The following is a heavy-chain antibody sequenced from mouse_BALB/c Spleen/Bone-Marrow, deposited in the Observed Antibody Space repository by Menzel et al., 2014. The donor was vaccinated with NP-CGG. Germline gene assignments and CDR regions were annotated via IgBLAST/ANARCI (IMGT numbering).Heavy chain of an antibody. D-gene: IGHD2-1*01. V-gene: IGHV14-3*02. CDR1: GFNIKDTY. Sequence: EVHLVESGAELVKPGASVKLSCTASGFNIKDTYMHWVKQRPEQGLEWIGRTDPANGNTKYDPKFQGKATITADTSSNTAYLQLSSLTSEDTAVYYCARNGNYGAWFAYWGQGTLVTVSA. J-gene: IGHJ3*01. CDR2: TDPANGNT. CDR3: ARNGNYGAWFAY.